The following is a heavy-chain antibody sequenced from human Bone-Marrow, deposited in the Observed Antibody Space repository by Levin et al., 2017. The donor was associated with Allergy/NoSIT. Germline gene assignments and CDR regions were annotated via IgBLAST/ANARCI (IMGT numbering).Heavy chain of an antibody. CDR2: INAGNGDT. J-gene: IGHJ4*02. V-gene: IGHV1-3*01. D-gene: IGHD3-10*01. CDR3: ARGSISWFPFFDY. CDR1: GYTFTSHA. Sequence: ASVKVSCKASGYTFTSHAIHWVRQAPGQGIEWMGWINAGNGDTKYSQKFRDRVTITRDTSANTAYMELNSLRSEDTAVYYCARGSISWFPFFDYWGQGPLVTVSS.